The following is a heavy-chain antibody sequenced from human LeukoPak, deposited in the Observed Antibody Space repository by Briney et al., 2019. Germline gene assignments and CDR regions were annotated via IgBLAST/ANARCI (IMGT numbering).Heavy chain of an antibody. D-gene: IGHD6-19*01. Sequence: GGSLTLSCAGSGFTFSSYEMNWVRQAPGKGLEWISYISHGDMTTYYADSVKGRFTISRDDAKSSLYLQMNSLRTEDTAIYYCTTPGEEQWLVAEALDIWGQGTMVTVSS. CDR1: GFTFSSYE. CDR2: ISHGDMTT. J-gene: IGHJ3*02. CDR3: TTPGEEQWLVAEALDI. V-gene: IGHV3-48*03.